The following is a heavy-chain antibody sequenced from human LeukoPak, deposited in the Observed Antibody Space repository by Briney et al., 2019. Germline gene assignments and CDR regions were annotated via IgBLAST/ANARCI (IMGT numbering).Heavy chain of an antibody. V-gene: IGHV3-66*01. CDR1: GFTVSSNY. CDR2: IYTSGNT. CDR3: VQEGPRGLAFDI. Sequence: GGSLRLSCAASGFTVSSNYMNWVRQAPGKGLEWVSVIYTSGNTYYADSVKGRFTISRDISKNTLYLQMNSLRAEDTAVYYCVQEGPRGLAFDIWGQGTKVTVSS. J-gene: IGHJ3*02.